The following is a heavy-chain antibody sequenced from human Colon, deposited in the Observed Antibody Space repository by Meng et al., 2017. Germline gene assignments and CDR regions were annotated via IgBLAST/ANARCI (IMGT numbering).Heavy chain of an antibody. V-gene: IGHV3-21*01. D-gene: IGHD2-2*01. J-gene: IGHJ4*01. CDR2: ITGDSTYI. CDR3: TRGWMPE. CDR1: GFNFRNVW. Sequence: EVGLVGVGGGLVRPGGSLSICCAASGFNFRNVWMTRVRQAQGKGVVWVSSITGDSTYIYYADSVKGRFTVSRDNAKNSLYLQMNSLRADDTAVYYCTRGWMPEWGQGTLVTVSS.